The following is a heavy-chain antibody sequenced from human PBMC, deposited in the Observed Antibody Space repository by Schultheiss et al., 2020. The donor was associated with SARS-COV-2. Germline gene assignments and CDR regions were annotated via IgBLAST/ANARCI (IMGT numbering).Heavy chain of an antibody. CDR1: GFTFSSYS. V-gene: IGHV3-21*01. J-gene: IGHJ4*02. CDR3: ARAVAGYYFDY. Sequence: GGSLRLSCAASGFTFSSYSMNWVRQAPGKGLEWVSSISSSSSYIYYADSVKGRFTISRDNAKNSLYLQMNSLRAEDTAVYYCARAVAGYYFDYWGQGTLVTVSS. CDR2: ISSSSSYI. D-gene: IGHD6-19*01.